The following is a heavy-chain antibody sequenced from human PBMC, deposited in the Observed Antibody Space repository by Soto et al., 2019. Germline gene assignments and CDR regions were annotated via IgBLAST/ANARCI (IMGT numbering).Heavy chain of an antibody. CDR1: GFSFSYFS. D-gene: IGHD6-6*01. CDR2: ISSDSTGI. J-gene: IGHJ4*02. V-gene: IGHV3-21*01. CDR3: ARGGNEYSSSTLTVDFDN. Sequence: EVHLVQSGGGLVKPGGSLRLSCSASGFSFSYFSMHWVRQAPGRGPEWVSSISSDSTGIYYADSVKGRFSISRDNAKTSLYLQTDSLRVEDTAVYYCARGGNEYSSSTLTVDFDNWGRGSQITVSS.